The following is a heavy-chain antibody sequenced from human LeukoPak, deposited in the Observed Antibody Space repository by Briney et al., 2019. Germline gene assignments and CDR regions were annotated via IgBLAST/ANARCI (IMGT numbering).Heavy chain of an antibody. CDR2: IIPIFGTA. D-gene: IGHD2-15*01. V-gene: IGHV1-69*13. J-gene: IGHJ6*03. CDR1: GGTFSSYA. CDR3: ARGGYHIHMDV. Sequence: ASVKVSCKASGGTFSSYAISWVRQAPGQGLEWMGGIIPIFGTANHAQRFQGRVTITADESTSTAYMELSSLRSEDTAVYYCARGGYHIHMDVWGKGTTVTVSS.